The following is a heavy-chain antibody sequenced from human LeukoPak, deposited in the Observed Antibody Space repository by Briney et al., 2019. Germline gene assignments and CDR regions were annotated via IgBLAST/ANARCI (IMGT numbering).Heavy chain of an antibody. Sequence: ASVKVSCXASGYTFTGYYMHWVRQAPGQGLEWMGRINPNSGGTNYAQKFQGRVTMTRDTSISTAYMELSRLRSDDTAVYYCARDRIRDYAHDAFDIWGQGTMVTVSS. D-gene: IGHD3-16*01. CDR3: ARDRIRDYAHDAFDI. J-gene: IGHJ3*02. CDR1: GYTFTGYY. V-gene: IGHV1-2*06. CDR2: INPNSGGT.